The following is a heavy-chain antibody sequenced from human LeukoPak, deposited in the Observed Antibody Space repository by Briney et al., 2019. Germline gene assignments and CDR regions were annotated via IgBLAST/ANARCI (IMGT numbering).Heavy chain of an antibody. J-gene: IGHJ4*02. Sequence: GGSLRLSCAASGFTFSSYSMNWVRQAPGKGLEWVSSISSSSYIYYADSVKGRFTISRDNAKNSLYLQMNSLRAEDTAVYYCAREVGNPYGSGTFIDYWGQGTLVTVSS. D-gene: IGHD3-10*01. CDR3: AREVGNPYGSGTFIDY. CDR1: GFTFSSYS. V-gene: IGHV3-21*01. CDR2: ISSSSYI.